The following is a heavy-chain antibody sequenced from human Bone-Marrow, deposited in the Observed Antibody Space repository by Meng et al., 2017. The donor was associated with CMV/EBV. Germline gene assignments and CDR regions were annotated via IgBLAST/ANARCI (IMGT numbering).Heavy chain of an antibody. V-gene: IGHV3-74*01. Sequence: GESLKISCAASGFTFSSYWMHWVRQAPGKGLVWVSRINSDGSSTSYADSVKGRFTISRDNAKNTLYLQMNSLRAEDTAVYYCAREGPGIAVAGPYYFDYWGQGTLVTVSS. CDR1: GFTFSSYW. CDR2: INSDGSST. CDR3: AREGPGIAVAGPYYFDY. D-gene: IGHD6-19*01. J-gene: IGHJ4*02.